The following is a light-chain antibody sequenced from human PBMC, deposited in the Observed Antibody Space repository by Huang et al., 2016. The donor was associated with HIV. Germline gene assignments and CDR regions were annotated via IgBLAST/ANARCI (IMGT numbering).Light chain of an antibody. Sequence: DIQMTQSPSSLSASVGDRVTITCRASQGISSSLNWYQQKPGKAPKLLFYAASTLQSGVPSRFSGSGSGTDFTLTISSLQPADSATYYCQETYSIPYTFGQGTKLEIK. CDR2: AAS. J-gene: IGKJ2*01. CDR1: QGISSS. CDR3: QETYSIPYT. V-gene: IGKV1-39*01.